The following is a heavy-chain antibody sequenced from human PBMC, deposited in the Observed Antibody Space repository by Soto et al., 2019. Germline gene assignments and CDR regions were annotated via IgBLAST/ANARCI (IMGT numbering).Heavy chain of an antibody. CDR3: ASSGYSGYDTIFDY. V-gene: IGHV4-59*01. CDR1: GCSISSYY. D-gene: IGHD5-12*01. J-gene: IGHJ4*02. CDR2: IYYSGST. Sequence: PXETLSLTCTVSGCSISSYYWSWIRQPPGKGLEWIGYIYYSGSTNYNPSLKSRVTISVDTSKNQFSLKLSSVTAADTAVYYCASSGYSGYDTIFDYWGQGTLVTVSS.